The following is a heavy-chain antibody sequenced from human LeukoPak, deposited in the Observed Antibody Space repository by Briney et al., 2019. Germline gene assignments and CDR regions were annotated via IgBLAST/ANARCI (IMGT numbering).Heavy chain of an antibody. D-gene: IGHD3-3*02. V-gene: IGHV1-2*06. CDR3: ARQSLAYYYYYGMDV. J-gene: IGHJ6*02. Sequence: ASVKVSCKASGYTFTGYYMHWVRQAPGQGLEWMGRINPNSGGTNYAQKFQGRVTMTRDTSISTAYMELSRLRSDDTAVCYCARQSLAYYYYYGMDVWGQGTTVTVSS. CDR2: INPNSGGT. CDR1: GYTFTGYY.